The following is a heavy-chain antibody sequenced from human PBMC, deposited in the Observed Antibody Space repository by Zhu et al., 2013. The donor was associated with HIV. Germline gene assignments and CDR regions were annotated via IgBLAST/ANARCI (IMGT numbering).Heavy chain of an antibody. D-gene: IGHD3-10*01. CDR1: GGTFSSYA. CDR2: IIPIFGTA. V-gene: IGHV1-69*01. CDR3: ARDRNYGSGSWYYYYGMDV. J-gene: IGHJ6*01. Sequence: QVQLVQSGAEVKKPGSSVKVSCKASGGTFSSYAISWVRQAPGQGLEWMGGIIPIFGTANYAQKFQGRVTITADESTSTAYMELSSLRSEDTAVYYCARDRNYGSGSWYYYYGMDVWGPRGPRVTVSS.